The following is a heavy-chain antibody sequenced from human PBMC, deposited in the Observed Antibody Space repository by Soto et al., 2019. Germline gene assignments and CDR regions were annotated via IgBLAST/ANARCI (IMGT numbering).Heavy chain of an antibody. D-gene: IGHD2-2*01. J-gene: IGHJ6*02. V-gene: IGHV1-18*04. CDR3: ARVGDIVVVPAAWTYYYYGMDV. CDR2: ISAYNGNT. Sequence: QVQLVQSGAEVKKPGASVKVSCKASGYTFTSYGISWVRQAPGQGLEWMGWISAYNGNTNYAQKLQGRVTMTTDTSTSTAYLELRSRRSDDTAVYYCARVGDIVVVPAAWTYYYYGMDVWGQGTTVTVSS. CDR1: GYTFTSYG.